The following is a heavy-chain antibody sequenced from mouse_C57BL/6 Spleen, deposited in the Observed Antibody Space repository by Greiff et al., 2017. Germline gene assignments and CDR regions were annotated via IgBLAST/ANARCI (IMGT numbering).Heavy chain of an antibody. CDR3: ARGGGTGAMDY. J-gene: IGHJ4*01. CDR2: IYPSDSET. V-gene: IGHV1-61*01. D-gene: IGHD4-1*01. Sequence: QVQLQQPGAELVRPGSSVKLSCKASGYTFTSYWMDWVKQRPGQGLEWIGNIYPSDSETHYNQKFKDKATLTVDKSSSPAYLQLSSLTSEDSAVYYCARGGGTGAMDYWGQGTSVTVSS. CDR1: GYTFTSYW.